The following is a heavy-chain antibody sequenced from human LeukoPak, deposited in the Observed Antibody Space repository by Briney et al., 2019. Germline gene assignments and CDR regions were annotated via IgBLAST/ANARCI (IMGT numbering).Heavy chain of an antibody. D-gene: IGHD2-8*02. V-gene: IGHV3-30*03. J-gene: IGHJ5*02. CDR1: GFTFSSYG. CDR3: VRDARYCPDS. Sequence: GGSLRLSCAASGFTFSSYGMHWVRQAPGKGLEWVAVISYDGSNKYYADFVKGRFTISRDNSKNTLYLQMNSLRAEDTAVYYCVRDARYCPDSWGQGTLVTVSS. CDR2: ISYDGSNK.